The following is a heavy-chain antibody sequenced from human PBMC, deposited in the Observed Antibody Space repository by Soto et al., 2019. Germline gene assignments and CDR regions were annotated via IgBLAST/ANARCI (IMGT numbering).Heavy chain of an antibody. V-gene: IGHV1-8*01. CDR1: GYTFITYD. D-gene: IGHD2-2*03. CDR2: MNPYNGNA. J-gene: IGHJ4*02. CDR3: VRAPLDPYSAHYFDN. Sequence: GGSGKGSCKGSGYTFITYDIKWVRQAPGHGPERMGWMNPYNGNAGYAQNFQGRVTMNRDNSISTAYMVLNSLRSDDTAVYYCVRAPLDPYSAHYFDNWGQGTLVTVSS.